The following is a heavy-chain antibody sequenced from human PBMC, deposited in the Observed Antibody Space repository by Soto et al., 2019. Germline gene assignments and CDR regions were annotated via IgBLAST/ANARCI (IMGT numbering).Heavy chain of an antibody. CDR3: ASSPGIAVADY. V-gene: IGHV1-3*05. D-gene: IGHD6-19*01. Sequence: QVQLVQSGAEEKKPGASVKVSCKASGYTFTSYAMHWVRQAPGQRLEWMGWFNAGNGNTKYSQKSQGRXTXTXHTSASPTYTELSSLRSEDTAVYHCASSPGIAVADYWGKGTLVTVSS. J-gene: IGHJ4*02. CDR2: FNAGNGNT. CDR1: GYTFTSYA.